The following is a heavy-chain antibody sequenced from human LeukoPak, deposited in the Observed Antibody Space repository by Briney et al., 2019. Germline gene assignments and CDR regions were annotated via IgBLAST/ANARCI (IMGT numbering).Heavy chain of an antibody. D-gene: IGHD3-16*01. V-gene: IGHV1-8*03. Sequence: GASVKVSCKSSGFIFTDYHLHWLRQATGQGLEWMGWMNPNSGNTGYAQKFQGRVTITRNTSISTAYMELSSLRSEDTAVYYCARVWGRYYYYYYMDVWSKGTTVTVSS. CDR1: GFIFTDYH. CDR3: ARVWGRYYYYYYMDV. J-gene: IGHJ6*03. CDR2: MNPNSGNT.